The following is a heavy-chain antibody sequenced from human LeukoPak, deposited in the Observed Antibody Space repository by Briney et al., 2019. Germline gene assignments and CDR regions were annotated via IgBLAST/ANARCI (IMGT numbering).Heavy chain of an antibody. CDR1: GGSFSSYY. D-gene: IGHD3-10*01. CDR3: ARGETMVNFDY. J-gene: IGHJ4*02. Sequence: PSETLSLTCAVYGGSFSSYYWSWIRQPPGKGLEWIGEINHSGSTSYKPSLKSRVTISLDTSKNQFSLKLSSVTAADTAVYYCARGETMVNFDYWGQGTLVTVSS. V-gene: IGHV4-34*01. CDR2: INHSGST.